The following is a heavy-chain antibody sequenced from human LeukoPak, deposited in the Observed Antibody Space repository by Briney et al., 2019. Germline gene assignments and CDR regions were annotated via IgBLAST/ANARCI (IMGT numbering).Heavy chain of an antibody. Sequence: SETLSLTCTVSGGSISSSSYYWGWIRQPPGKGLEWIGSIYYSGSTYYNPSLKSRVTISVDTSMTQFSLKLSSVTAADTAVYYCVSRITIFGVVIADYFAYWGQGTLVTVSS. CDR3: VSRITIFGVVIADYFAY. CDR2: IYYSGST. CDR1: GGSISSSSYY. J-gene: IGHJ4*02. D-gene: IGHD3-3*01. V-gene: IGHV4-39*01.